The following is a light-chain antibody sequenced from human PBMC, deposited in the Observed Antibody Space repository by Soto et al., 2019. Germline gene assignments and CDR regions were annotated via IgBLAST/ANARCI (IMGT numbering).Light chain of an antibody. CDR3: SSYTSWATWV. V-gene: IGLV2-14*01. Sequence: QSALTQPASVSGSPGQSITISCTGTGSDIGGYNYVSWYQQRPGKAPQLMIYEATDRPSGVSNRFSGSKSGNTASLTISGLQAEVEADYYCSSYTSWATWVFGGGTQLTVL. CDR2: EAT. CDR1: GSDIGGYNY. J-gene: IGLJ3*02.